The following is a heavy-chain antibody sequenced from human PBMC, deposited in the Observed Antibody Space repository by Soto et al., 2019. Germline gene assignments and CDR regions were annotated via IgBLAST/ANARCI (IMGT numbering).Heavy chain of an antibody. CDR3: AKDPYGSGSYYTQYYYFGMDV. CDR1: GVHFDSYG. J-gene: IGHJ6*02. CDR2: ISYDGDNK. V-gene: IGHV3-30*18. Sequence: QVQLVESGGGVVQPGRSLRLSCAASGVHFDSYGMHWVRQAPGKGPEWVATISYDGDNKYYADSVKGRFTISRENFKSTLHLQMNSLRTEDTAVYYCAKDPYGSGSYYTQYYYFGMDVWGHGTTVTVSS. D-gene: IGHD3-10*01.